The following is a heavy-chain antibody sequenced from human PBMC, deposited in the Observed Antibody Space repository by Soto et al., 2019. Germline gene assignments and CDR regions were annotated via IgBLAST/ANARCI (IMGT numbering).Heavy chain of an antibody. CDR1: GYTFTSYD. CDR3: ARALTSGYWNYVRPNYYYYMDV. D-gene: IGHD1-7*01. Sequence: QVQLVQSGAEVKKPGASVKVSCKASGYTFTSYDINWVRQATGQGLEWMGWMNPNSGNTGYAQKFQGRVTMTRNTSISTAYMELSSLRSEDTAVYYCARALTSGYWNYVRPNYYYYMDVWGKGTTVTVSS. J-gene: IGHJ6*03. V-gene: IGHV1-8*01. CDR2: MNPNSGNT.